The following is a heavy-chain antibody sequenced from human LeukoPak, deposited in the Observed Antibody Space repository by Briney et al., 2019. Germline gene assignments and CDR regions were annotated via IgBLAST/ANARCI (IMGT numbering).Heavy chain of an antibody. CDR1: GYSFTSYW. D-gene: IGHD1-20*01. J-gene: IGHJ4*02. Sequence: GESLKISCKGSGYSFTSYWIGWVRPMPGKGLEWMGIIYPGDSDTRYSPSFQGQVTISADKSISTAYLQWSSLKASDTAMYYCASPSGITGTGYHYWGQGTLVTVSS. CDR2: IYPGDSDT. CDR3: ASPSGITGTGYHY. V-gene: IGHV5-51*01.